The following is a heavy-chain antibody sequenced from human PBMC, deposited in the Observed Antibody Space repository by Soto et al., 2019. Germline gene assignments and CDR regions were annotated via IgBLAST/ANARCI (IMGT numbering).Heavy chain of an antibody. CDR1: GFTFSNAW. J-gene: IGHJ6*03. CDR3: ATDFWSGYHYYYYCMDV. V-gene: IGHV3-15*01. Sequence: EVQLVESGGGLVEPGGSLRLSCAASGFTFSNAWMSWVRQAPGEGLEWVGRIKSKTDGGTTDYAAPVKGRFTISRADSKSTLCLQMNRLKTEDTAVYYCATDFWSGYHYYYYCMDVWGKGTTVTVSS. CDR2: IKSKTDGGTT. D-gene: IGHD3-3*01.